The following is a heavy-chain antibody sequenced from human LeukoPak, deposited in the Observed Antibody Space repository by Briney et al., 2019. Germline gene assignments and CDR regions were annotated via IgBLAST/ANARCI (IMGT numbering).Heavy chain of an antibody. CDR2: IYYSGST. CDR1: GGSISSRPYY. Sequence: PSETLSLTCTVSGGSISSRPYYWGWVRQPPGKGLEWIGYIYYSGSTNYNPSLKSRGTISVDMSKNQFSLKLSSVTAADTAVYYCARAAGSGSYYNGFDYWGQGTLVTVSS. V-gene: IGHV4-61*05. CDR3: ARAAGSGSYYNGFDY. D-gene: IGHD3-10*01. J-gene: IGHJ4*02.